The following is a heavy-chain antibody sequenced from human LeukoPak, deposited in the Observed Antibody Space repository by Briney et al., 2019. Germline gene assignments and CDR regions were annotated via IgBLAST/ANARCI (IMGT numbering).Heavy chain of an antibody. CDR3: AKGVGGYCSSTDCRACDN. CDR2: ISGSGDGT. CDR1: GFIFSSYA. D-gene: IGHD2-2*01. V-gene: IGHV3-23*01. J-gene: IGHJ4*02. Sequence: GGTLRLSCAASGFIFSSYAMNWGRQAPGKGLEWVSAISGSGDGTYYADSVKGRFTVSRDNSKNTLYLQMNNLRAVDSAVYYCAKGVGGYCSSTDCRACDNCGQGTLVTVSS.